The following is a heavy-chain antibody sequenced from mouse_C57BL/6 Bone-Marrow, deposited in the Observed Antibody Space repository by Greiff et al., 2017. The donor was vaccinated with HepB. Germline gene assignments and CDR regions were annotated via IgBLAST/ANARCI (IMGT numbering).Heavy chain of an antibody. J-gene: IGHJ2*01. D-gene: IGHD2-1*01. Sequence: EVQLQQSGPELAKPGASVKISCKASGYSFTGYYMNWVKQSPEKSLEWIGEINPSTGGTTYNQKFKAKATLTVDKSSSTAYMQLKSLTSEDSAVYYCARERGYGNDYWGQGTTLTVSS. CDR3: ARERGYGNDY. CDR2: INPSTGGT. CDR1: GYSFTGYY. V-gene: IGHV1-42*01.